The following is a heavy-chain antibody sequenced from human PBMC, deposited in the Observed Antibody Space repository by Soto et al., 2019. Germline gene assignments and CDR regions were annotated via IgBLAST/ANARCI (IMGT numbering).Heavy chain of an antibody. CDR1: GGSISSYY. CDR2: IYYSGST. CDR3: ARGYCSGGSCYPVDY. D-gene: IGHD2-15*01. J-gene: IGHJ4*02. Sequence: SETLSLTCTVSGGSISSYYWSWIRQPPGKGLEWIGYIYYSGSTNYNPSLKSRVTISVDTSKNQFSLKLSSVTAADTAVYYCARGYCSGGSCYPVDYWGQGTLVTVSS. V-gene: IGHV4-59*01.